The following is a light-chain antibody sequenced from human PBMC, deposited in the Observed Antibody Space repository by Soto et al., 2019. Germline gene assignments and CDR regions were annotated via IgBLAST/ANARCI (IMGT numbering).Light chain of an antibody. CDR3: KQGGT. CDR1: QGISSY. J-gene: IGKJ3*01. CDR2: AAS. Sequence: DIQLTQSPSFLSASVGDRVTITCRASQGISSYLAWYQQKPGKAPKLLIYAASTLQSGVPSRFSGSGSGTEFTLTMSSLQPEDFATYYCKQGGTFGPGPKVDI. V-gene: IGKV1-9*01.